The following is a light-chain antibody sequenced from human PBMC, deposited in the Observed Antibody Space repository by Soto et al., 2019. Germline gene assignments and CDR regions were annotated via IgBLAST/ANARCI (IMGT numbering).Light chain of an antibody. CDR3: QQYGISRM. J-gene: IGKJ1*01. CDR1: QSVTSDY. CDR2: AAS. V-gene: IGKV3-20*01. Sequence: EIVLTQSPGTLSLSPGERATLSCRASQSVTSDYLAWYQQRPCQAPRLLIFAASTRATGIPDRFSGGGSETEFTITIIRLEHEDSAVYYCQQYGISRMFGQGTKVEIK.